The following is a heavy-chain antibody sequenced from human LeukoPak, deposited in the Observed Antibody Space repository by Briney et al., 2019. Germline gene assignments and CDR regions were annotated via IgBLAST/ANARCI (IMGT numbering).Heavy chain of an antibody. CDR1: GFTFSSYG. V-gene: IGHV3-30*18. J-gene: IGHJ3*02. Sequence: PGRSLRLSCAASGFTFSSYGMHWVRQAPGKGLELVAVISYDGSNKYYADSVKGRFTISRDNSKNTLYLQMNSLRAEDTAVYYCAKEALLWFGEGDAFDIWGQGTMVTVSS. CDR2: ISYDGSNK. CDR3: AKEALLWFGEGDAFDI. D-gene: IGHD3-10*01.